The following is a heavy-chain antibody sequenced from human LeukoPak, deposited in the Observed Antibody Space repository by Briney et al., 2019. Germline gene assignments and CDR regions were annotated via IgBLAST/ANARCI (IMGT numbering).Heavy chain of an antibody. CDR1: GFTFSSYA. J-gene: IGHJ4*02. CDR2: ISYDGSNK. D-gene: IGHD6-19*01. V-gene: IGHV3-30-3*01. CDR3: ARQQRLVPGFDY. Sequence: GGSLRLSCAASGFTFSSYAMHWVRQAPGKGLEWVAVISYDGSNKYYADSVKGRFTISRDNSKNTLYLQMNSLRAEDTAVYYCARQQRLVPGFDYWGQGTLVTVSS.